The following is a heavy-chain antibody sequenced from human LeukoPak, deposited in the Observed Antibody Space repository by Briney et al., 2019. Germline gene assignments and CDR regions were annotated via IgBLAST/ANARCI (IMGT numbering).Heavy chain of an antibody. D-gene: IGHD3-10*01. Sequence: PSETLSLTCTVSGGSISSYYWSWIRQPPGKGLEWIGYIYYSGSTNYNPSLKSRVTISVDKSKNQFSLKLSSVTAADTAVYYCARGLGGSGFDPWGQGTLVTVSS. V-gene: IGHV4-59*12. CDR1: GGSISSYY. CDR3: ARGLGGSGFDP. CDR2: IYYSGST. J-gene: IGHJ5*02.